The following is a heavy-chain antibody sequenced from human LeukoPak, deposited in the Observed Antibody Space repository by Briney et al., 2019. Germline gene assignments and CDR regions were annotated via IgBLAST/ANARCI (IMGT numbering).Heavy chain of an antibody. CDR1: GGSISSYY. CDR2: IYYSGST. CDR3: ARRRGGYSAFDI. V-gene: IGHV4-59*08. Sequence: SETLSLTCTVSGGSISSYYWSWIRQPPGKGLEWIGYIYYSGSTNYNPSLKSRVTISVDTSKDQFSLKLSSVTAADTAVYYCARRRGGYSAFDIWGQGTMVTVSS. J-gene: IGHJ3*02. D-gene: IGHD1-26*01.